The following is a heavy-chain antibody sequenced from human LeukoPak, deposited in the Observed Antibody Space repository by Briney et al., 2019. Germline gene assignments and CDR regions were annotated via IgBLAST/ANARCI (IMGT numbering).Heavy chain of an antibody. Sequence: PPETLSLTCTVSGGSISSSSYYWGWIRQPPGKGLEWIGSIYYSGSTYYNPSLKSRVTISVDTSKNQFSLKLSSVTAADTAVYYCARRRLGGPRHDAFDIWGQGTMVTVSS. CDR3: ARRRLGGPRHDAFDI. J-gene: IGHJ3*02. CDR2: IYYSGST. D-gene: IGHD1-26*01. V-gene: IGHV4-39*01. CDR1: GGSISSSSYY.